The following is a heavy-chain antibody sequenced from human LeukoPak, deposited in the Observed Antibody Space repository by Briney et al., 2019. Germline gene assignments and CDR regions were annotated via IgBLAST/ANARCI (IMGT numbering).Heavy chain of an antibody. CDR1: GFTFSSYA. D-gene: IGHD3-10*01. CDR2: ISGSGGST. V-gene: IGHV3-23*01. CDR3: AKEGHTRLTDSITMVRGVIPHYYYYYGMDV. Sequence: PGGSLRLSCAASGFTFSSYAMSWVRQAPGKGLEWVSAISGSGGSTYYADSVKGRFTISRDNSKNTLYLQMNSLRAEDTAVYYCAKEGHTRLTDSITMVRGVIPHYYYYYGMDVWGQGTTVTVSS. J-gene: IGHJ6*02.